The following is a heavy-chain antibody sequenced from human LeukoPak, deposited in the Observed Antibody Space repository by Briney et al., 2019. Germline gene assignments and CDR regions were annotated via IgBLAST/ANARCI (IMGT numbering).Heavy chain of an antibody. CDR1: GFTFSSYR. V-gene: IGHV3-21*01. J-gene: IGHJ4*02. CDR2: ISSSSSYI. D-gene: IGHD1-26*01. CDR3: ARDLRGWEDY. Sequence: MAGGSLRLSCAASGFTFSSYRMTWVRQAPGKGLEWVSSISSSSSYIYYADSVKGRFTISRDNAKNSLYLQMNSLRAEDTAVYYCARDLRGWEDYWGQGTLVTVSS.